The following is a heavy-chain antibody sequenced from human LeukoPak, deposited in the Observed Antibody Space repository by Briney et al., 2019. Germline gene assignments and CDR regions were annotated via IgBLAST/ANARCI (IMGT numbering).Heavy chain of an antibody. D-gene: IGHD5-12*01. CDR2: ITASSTTI. J-gene: IGHJ5*02. CDR1: GFSFGVHA. V-gene: IGHV3-48*04. CDR3: AKGPGARGHFNWFDP. Sequence: GGSLRLSCAASGFSFGVHAMTWVRQAPGKGLEWISYITASSTTIYYADSVKGRFTISRDNAKNSLYLQMNGLRGEDTAVYYCAKGPGARGHFNWFDPWGQGTLVTVSS.